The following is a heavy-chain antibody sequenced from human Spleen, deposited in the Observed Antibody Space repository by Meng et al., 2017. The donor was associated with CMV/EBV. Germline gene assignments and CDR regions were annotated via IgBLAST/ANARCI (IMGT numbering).Heavy chain of an antibody. CDR3: ARPLTGYYSDDAFDI. CDR1: GYTFTGYY. J-gene: IGHJ3*02. D-gene: IGHD3-9*01. V-gene: IGHV1-2*02. Sequence: SVNVSCKASGYTFTGYYMHWVRQAPGQGLEWMGWINPNSGGTHYEQKFQGRVTMTRDTSISTAYMDLSRLRSDDTSVYYCARPLTGYYSDDAFDIWGQGTMVTVSS. CDR2: INPNSGGT.